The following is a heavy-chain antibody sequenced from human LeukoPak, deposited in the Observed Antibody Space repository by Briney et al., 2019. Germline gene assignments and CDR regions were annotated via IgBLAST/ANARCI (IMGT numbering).Heavy chain of an antibody. D-gene: IGHD6-6*01. CDR1: GFTFDDYA. CDR2: ISWNSGSI. Sequence: GGSLRLSCAASGFTFDDYAMHWVRQAPGKGLEWVSGISWNSGSIGYADSVKGRFTISRGNAKNSLYLQMNSLRAEDTALYYCAKDSYQYSSSTIDYWGQGTLATVSS. CDR3: AKDSYQYSSSTIDY. J-gene: IGHJ4*02. V-gene: IGHV3-9*01.